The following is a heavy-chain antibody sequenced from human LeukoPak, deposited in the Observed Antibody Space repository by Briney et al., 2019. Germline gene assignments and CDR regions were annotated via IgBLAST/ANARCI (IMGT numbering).Heavy chain of an antibody. CDR3: ARRVSSYYFDS. CDR2: IYYTGST. D-gene: IGHD6-13*01. V-gene: IGHV4-59*01. Sequence: SETLSLTCTVSGGSISSYYWNWIRQPPGKGLEWIGFIYYTGSTNYNPSLESRVTMSVDRSNNQFSLKLSSVTAADTAVYYCARRVSSYYFDSWGQGTLVTVSS. J-gene: IGHJ4*02. CDR1: GGSISSYY.